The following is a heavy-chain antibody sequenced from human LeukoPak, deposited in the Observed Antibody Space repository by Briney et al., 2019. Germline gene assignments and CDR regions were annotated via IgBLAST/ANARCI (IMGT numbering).Heavy chain of an antibody. V-gene: IGHV3-23*01. Sequence: GGSLRLSCAASGFSLSSYAMNWVRQAPGKGLEWVSAISGSGGSTYYADSVKGRFTISRDNAKNSLYLQMNSLRAEDTAVYYCARGYYGSGSYYPDYWGQGTLVTVSS. CDR2: ISGSGGST. D-gene: IGHD3-10*01. CDR1: GFSLSSYA. J-gene: IGHJ4*02. CDR3: ARGYYGSGSYYPDY.